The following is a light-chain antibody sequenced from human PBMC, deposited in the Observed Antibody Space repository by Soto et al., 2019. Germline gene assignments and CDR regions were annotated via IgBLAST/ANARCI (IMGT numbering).Light chain of an antibody. J-gene: IGKJ4*01. V-gene: IGKV3-11*01. Sequence: EIVMTQSPATLSVSPGERATLSCRASQSVSSNLAWYQQKPGQAPRLLIYGASNRATGIPDRFSGSGSGTDFTLTISSLEPGDFAVYYCQQRSDWPLTFGGGTKVDIK. CDR1: QSVSSN. CDR2: GAS. CDR3: QQRSDWPLT.